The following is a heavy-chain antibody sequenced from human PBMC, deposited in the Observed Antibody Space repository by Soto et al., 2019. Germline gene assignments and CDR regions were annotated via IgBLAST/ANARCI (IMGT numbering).Heavy chain of an antibody. CDR3: ARDCSGGSCYPGMDV. J-gene: IGHJ6*02. CDR1: GFNFNSYT. D-gene: IGHD2-15*01. CDR2: ISSSGYI. V-gene: IGHV3-21*01. Sequence: RGSLRLSCAASGFNFNSYTINWVRQAPGKRLEWLSSISSSGYIFSTDSVRGRFTIFRDNAKNSVYLQINSLRAEDTAVYFCARDCSGGSCYPGMDVWGQGTTVTVSS.